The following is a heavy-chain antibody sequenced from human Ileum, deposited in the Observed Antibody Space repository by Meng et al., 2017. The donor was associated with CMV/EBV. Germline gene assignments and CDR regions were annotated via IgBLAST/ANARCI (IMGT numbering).Heavy chain of an antibody. J-gene: IGHJ4*02. CDR3: ARDNWGSDY. CDR2: IRTDNGDT. Sequence: QVQVVQSGAEVKKPGASVKVSCKTSGYTFTVYTIHWARQAPGQGLEWIGRIRTDNGDTYYAQKFHGRVTMARDTSISTAYMELSGLKSDDTAIYYCARDNWGSDYWGQGTPVTVSS. CDR1: GYTFTVYT. V-gene: IGHV1-2*06. D-gene: IGHD7-27*01.